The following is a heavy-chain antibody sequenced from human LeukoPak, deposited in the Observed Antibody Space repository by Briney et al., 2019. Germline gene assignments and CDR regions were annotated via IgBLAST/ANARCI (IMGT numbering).Heavy chain of an antibody. D-gene: IGHD4-11*01. CDR2: ISSSGSTI. J-gene: IGHJ5*02. CDR1: GFTFSSYE. Sequence: GGSLRLSCAASGFTFSSYEMNWVRQAPGKGLEWVSYISSSGSTIYYADSVKGRFTISRDNAKNSLYLQMNSLRAEDTAVYYCARDRGAVATYNWFDPWGQGTLVTVSS. V-gene: IGHV3-48*03. CDR3: ARDRGAVATYNWFDP.